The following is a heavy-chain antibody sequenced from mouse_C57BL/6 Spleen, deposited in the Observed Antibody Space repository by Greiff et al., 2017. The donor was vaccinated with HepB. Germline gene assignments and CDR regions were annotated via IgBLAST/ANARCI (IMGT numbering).Heavy chain of an antibody. J-gene: IGHJ2*01. Sequence: EVKLMESGPGLVKPSQSLSLTCSVTGYSITSGYYWNWIRQFPGNKLEWMGYISYDGSNNYNPSLKNRITITRDTSKNQFFLKLNSVTTEDTATYYCARHGSSSFDYWGQGTTLTVSS. V-gene: IGHV3-6*01. CDR3: ARHGSSSFDY. CDR1: GYSITSGYY. CDR2: ISYDGSN. D-gene: IGHD1-1*01.